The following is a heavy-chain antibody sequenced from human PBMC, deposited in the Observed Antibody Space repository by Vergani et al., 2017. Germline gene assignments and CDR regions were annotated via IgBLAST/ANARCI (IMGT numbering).Heavy chain of an antibody. CDR3: ARDQWDDDGPRGWFAP. V-gene: IGHV4-4*07. CDR1: SASISSYF. Sequence: VQLPESGPGLLKPSETLSLTCSVSSASISSYFWSWIRQPAGKGLEWLGRVHTDGTAYYNPSLRTRVRLSADLSQSQFSLKMTSLTAADTAVYFCARDQWDDDGPRGWFAPWGQGILVTVSS. D-gene: IGHD5-24*01. J-gene: IGHJ5*02. CDR2: VHTDGTA.